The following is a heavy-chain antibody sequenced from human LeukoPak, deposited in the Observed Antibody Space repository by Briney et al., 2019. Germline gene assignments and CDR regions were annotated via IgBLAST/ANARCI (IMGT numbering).Heavy chain of an antibody. V-gene: IGHV4-59*11. CDR3: ARAQNNYDSWSGYAYYYYYYMDV. J-gene: IGHJ6*03. CDR2: IYYSGST. CDR1: GGSISSHY. Sequence: PSETLSLTCTVSGGSISSHYWSWIRQPPGKGLEWIGYIYYSGSTNYNPSLKSRVTISVDTSKNQFSLKLSSVTAADTAVYYCARAQNNYDSWSGYAYYYYYYMDVWGKGTTVTVSS. D-gene: IGHD3-3*01.